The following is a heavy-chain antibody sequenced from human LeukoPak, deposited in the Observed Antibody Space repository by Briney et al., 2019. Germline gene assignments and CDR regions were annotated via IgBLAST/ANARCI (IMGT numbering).Heavy chain of an antibody. Sequence: PGGSLRLSCAASGFTFSSYAMSWVRQAPGKGLEWVSAISGSGGSTYYADSVKGRFTISRDNSKNTLYLQMNSLRAEDTAVNYCAKGFPHLGSSSWYGDAFDIWGQGTMVTVSS. CDR1: GFTFSSYA. CDR3: AKGFPHLGSSSWYGDAFDI. D-gene: IGHD6-13*01. CDR2: ISGSGGST. V-gene: IGHV3-23*01. J-gene: IGHJ3*02.